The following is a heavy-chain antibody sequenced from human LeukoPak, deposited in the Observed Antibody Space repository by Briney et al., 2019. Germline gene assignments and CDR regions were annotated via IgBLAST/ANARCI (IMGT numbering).Heavy chain of an antibody. J-gene: IGHJ4*02. CDR2: IYYSRST. CDR3: ARWSYYGSGSYRYYFDY. V-gene: IGHV4-59*01. Sequence: SETLSLTCTVSGGSISSYYWSWIRQPPGKGLEWIGYIYYSRSTNYNPSLKSRVTISVDTSKNQFSLKLSSVTAADTAVYYCARWSYYGSGSYRYYFDYWGQGTLVTVSS. D-gene: IGHD3-10*01. CDR1: GGSISSYY.